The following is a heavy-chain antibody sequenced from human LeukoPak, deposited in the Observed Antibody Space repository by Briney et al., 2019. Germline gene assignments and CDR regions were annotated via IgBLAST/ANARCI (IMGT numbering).Heavy chain of an antibody. V-gene: IGHV4-59*01. CDR3: ARVKGSGTYYSFDY. CDR2: IYYSGST. CDR1: GGSISSYY. Sequence: SETLSLTCTVSGGSISSYYWSWIRQPPGKGLEWIGYIYYSGSTNYNPSLKSRVTISVDTSKNQFSLKLNSVTAADTAVYYCARVKGSGTYYSFDYWGQGTLVTVSS. J-gene: IGHJ4*02. D-gene: IGHD3-10*01.